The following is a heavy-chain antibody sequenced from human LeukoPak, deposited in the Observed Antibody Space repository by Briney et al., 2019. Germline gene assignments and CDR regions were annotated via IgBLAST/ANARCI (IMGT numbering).Heavy chain of an antibody. CDR2: INPSGGST. Sequence: ASVKVSCKASGYTFTSYYMHWVRQAPGQGLEWMGIINPSGGSTSYAQKFQGRVTMTRDTSTSTVYMELSSLRSEDTAVYYCARDFGVRGGSYYYGMDVWGKGTTVTVPS. CDR3: ARDFGVRGGSYYYGMDV. V-gene: IGHV1-46*01. D-gene: IGHD3-10*01. J-gene: IGHJ6*04. CDR1: GYTFTSYY.